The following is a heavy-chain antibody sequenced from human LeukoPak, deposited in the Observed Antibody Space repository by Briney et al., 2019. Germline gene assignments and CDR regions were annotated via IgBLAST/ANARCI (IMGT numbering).Heavy chain of an antibody. CDR1: GFAFSTYW. J-gene: IGHJ4*02. CDR3: SRSLDY. CDR2: INGDGSST. V-gene: IGHV3-74*01. Sequence: PGGSLRLSCAASGFAFSTYWMHWVRQASGKGLVWVSRINGDGSSTSYADSVKGRFTISRDNAKNTLYLQMNSLRAEDTAVYYCSRSLDYLGQGALVTVSS.